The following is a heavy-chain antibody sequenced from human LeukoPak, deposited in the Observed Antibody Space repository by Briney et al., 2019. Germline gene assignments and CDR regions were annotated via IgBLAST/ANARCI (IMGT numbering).Heavy chain of an antibody. CDR1: GGSITKDY. J-gene: IGHJ1*01. V-gene: IGHV4-4*07. CDR2: MYGSGSS. CDR3: ARDGGHNSGFIDS. Sequence: SSETLSLTCTVSGGSITKDYWSWIRQPVGKGLEWVGRMYGSGSSNYNPSLKSRVTMSVDTSMNQFSLKLASVTAADTAIYYCARDGGHNSGFIDSWGQGTLVIVSS. D-gene: IGHD3-16*01.